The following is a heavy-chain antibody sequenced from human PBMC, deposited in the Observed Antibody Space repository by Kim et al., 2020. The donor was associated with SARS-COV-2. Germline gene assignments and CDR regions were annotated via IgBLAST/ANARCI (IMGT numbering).Heavy chain of an antibody. J-gene: IGHJ6*02. CDR1: GGTFSSYA. Sequence: SVKVSCKASGGTFSSYAISWVRQAPGQGLEWMGGIIPIFGTANYAQKFQGRVTITADESTSTAYMELSSLRSEDTAVYYCARDLVGAKGYYYYGMDVWGQGTTVTVSS. V-gene: IGHV1-69*13. CDR3: ARDLVGAKGYYYYGMDV. D-gene: IGHD1-26*01. CDR2: IIPIFGTA.